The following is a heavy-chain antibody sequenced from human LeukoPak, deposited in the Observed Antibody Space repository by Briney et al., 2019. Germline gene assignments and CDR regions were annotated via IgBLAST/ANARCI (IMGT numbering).Heavy chain of an antibody. J-gene: IGHJ5*02. CDR2: INHSGST. D-gene: IGHD3-10*01. Sequence: PSETLSLTCAVHGGSFSGYYWSWIRQPPGKGLEWIGEINHSGSTNYNPSLKSRVTISVDTSKNQFSLKLSSVTAADTAVYYCARDGFSYYGSARGWFDPWGQGTLVTVSS. CDR1: GGSFSGYY. CDR3: ARDGFSYYGSARGWFDP. V-gene: IGHV4-34*01.